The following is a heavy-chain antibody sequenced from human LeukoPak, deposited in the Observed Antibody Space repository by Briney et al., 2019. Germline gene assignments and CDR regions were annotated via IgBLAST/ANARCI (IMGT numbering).Heavy chain of an antibody. J-gene: IGHJ4*02. CDR3: ARGYCSSTSCELDY. V-gene: IGHV1-2*02. CDR1: GYILTTYY. CDR2: INPNTGAT. Sequence: ASVKVSCKASGYILTTYYLHWLRQAPGQGLEWMGSINPNTGATNYAQNFQGRVTMTRDTSINTAYMEVSRLRSVDTAVNYCARGYCSSTSCELDYWGQGTLATVSS. D-gene: IGHD2-2*01.